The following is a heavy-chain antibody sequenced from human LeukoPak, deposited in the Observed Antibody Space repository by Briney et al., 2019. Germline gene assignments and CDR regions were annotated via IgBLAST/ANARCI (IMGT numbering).Heavy chain of an antibody. Sequence: GGSLRLSCAASGFTFNYAWMSWVRQAPGKGLEWVGRIKSKTDGETTDYAATVKGRFTISRDDSKNTLYLQMNSLKTEDTALCYCTTAPSGYAYMNGWHLDYWGQGALVTVSS. J-gene: IGHJ4*02. CDR3: TTAPSGYAYMNGWHLDY. CDR2: IKSKTDGETT. CDR1: GFTFNYAW. V-gene: IGHV3-15*01. D-gene: IGHD5-18*01.